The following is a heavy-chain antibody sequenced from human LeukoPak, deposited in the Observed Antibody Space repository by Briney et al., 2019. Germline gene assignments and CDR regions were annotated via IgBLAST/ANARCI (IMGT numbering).Heavy chain of an antibody. Sequence: PSETLSLTCTVSGGSVSSGSYYWSRIRQPPGKGLEWFGYIYYSGSTNYNPSLKSRVTISVDTSKNQFSLKLSSVTAADTAVYYCARDSDYWGQGTLVTVSS. CDR1: GGSVSSGSYY. V-gene: IGHV4-61*01. J-gene: IGHJ4*02. CDR2: IYYSGST. CDR3: ARDSDY.